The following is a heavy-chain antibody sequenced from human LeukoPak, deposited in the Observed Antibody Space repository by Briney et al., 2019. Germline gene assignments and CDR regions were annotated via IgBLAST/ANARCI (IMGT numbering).Heavy chain of an antibody. D-gene: IGHD3-10*01. Sequence: PGGSLRLSCAASGFTFSSYSMNWVRQAPGKGLEWVSSISSSSSYIYYADSVKGRFTISRDNAKNSLYPQMNSLRAEDTAVYYCARARMVRGVIIPPRYWGQGTLVTVSS. CDR2: ISSSSSYI. J-gene: IGHJ4*02. CDR1: GFTFSSYS. CDR3: ARARMVRGVIIPPRY. V-gene: IGHV3-21*01.